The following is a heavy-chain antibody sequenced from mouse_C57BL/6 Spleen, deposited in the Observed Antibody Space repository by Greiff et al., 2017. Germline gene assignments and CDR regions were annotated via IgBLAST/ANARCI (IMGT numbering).Heavy chain of an antibody. Sequence: EVMLVESGGGLVKPGGSLKLSCAASGFTFSDYGMHWVRRAPEKGLEWVAYISSGSSTIYYADTVKGRFTISRDNAKNPLFLQMSSLRSEDTALYYCARVMGLGGYAMDYWGEGTSVTVSS. CDR2: ISSGSSTI. J-gene: IGHJ4*01. CDR1: GFTFSDYG. CDR3: ARVMGLGGYAMDY. V-gene: IGHV5-17*01. D-gene: IGHD2-3*01.